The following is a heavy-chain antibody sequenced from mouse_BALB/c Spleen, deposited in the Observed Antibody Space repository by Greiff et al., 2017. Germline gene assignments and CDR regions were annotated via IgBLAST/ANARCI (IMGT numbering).Heavy chain of an antibody. Sequence: QVQLKQSGAELVRPGSSVKISCKASGYAFSSYWMNWVKQRPGQGLEWIGQIYPGDGDTNYNGKFKGKATLTADKSSSTAYMQLSSLTSEDSAVYFCARGGDGYSLFAYWGQGTLVTVSA. CDR2: IYPGDGDT. D-gene: IGHD2-3*01. J-gene: IGHJ3*01. CDR3: ARGGDGYSLFAY. CDR1: GYAFSSYW. V-gene: IGHV1-80*01.